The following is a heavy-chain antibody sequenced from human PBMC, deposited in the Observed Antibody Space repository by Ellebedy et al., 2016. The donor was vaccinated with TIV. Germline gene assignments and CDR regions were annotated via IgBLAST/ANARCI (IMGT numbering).Heavy chain of an antibody. J-gene: IGHJ6*03. CDR2: IYSGGST. CDR3: ATVPPDYDFYYRDV. Sequence: GGSLRLXXAASGFTVSSNYMSWVRQAPGKGLEWVSVIYSGGSTYYADSVKGRFTISRDNSKNTLYLQMNSLRAEDTAVYYCATVPPDYDFYYRDVWGKGTTVTVSS. CDR1: GFTVSSNY. D-gene: IGHD4/OR15-4a*01. V-gene: IGHV3-66*01.